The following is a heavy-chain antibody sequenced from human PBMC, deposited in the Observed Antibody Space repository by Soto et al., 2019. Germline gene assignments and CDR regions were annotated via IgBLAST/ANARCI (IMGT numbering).Heavy chain of an antibody. Sequence: SETLSLTCAVSGGSISSSNWWSWVRQPPGKGLEWIGEIYHSGSTNYNPSLKSRVTISVDKSKNQFSLKLSSVTAADTAVYYCARVVSGFVATITRRYFDYWGQGTLVTVSP. CDR3: ARVVSGFVATITRRYFDY. CDR2: IYHSGST. D-gene: IGHD5-12*01. J-gene: IGHJ4*02. V-gene: IGHV4-4*02. CDR1: GGSISSSNW.